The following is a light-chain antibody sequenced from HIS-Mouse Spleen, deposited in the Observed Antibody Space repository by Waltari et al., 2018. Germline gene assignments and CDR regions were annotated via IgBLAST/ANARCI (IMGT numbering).Light chain of an antibody. CDR2: EVS. CDR3: SSYTSSSTLV. CDR1: SGDVGGYNY. J-gene: IGLJ3*02. Sequence: QSALTQPASVSGSPGHSITISCPGTSGDVGGYNYVAWYQQHPGNAPKLMIYEVSNRPSGVSNRFSGSKSGNTASLTISGLQAEDEADYYCSSYTSSSTLVFGGGTKLTVL. V-gene: IGLV2-14*01.